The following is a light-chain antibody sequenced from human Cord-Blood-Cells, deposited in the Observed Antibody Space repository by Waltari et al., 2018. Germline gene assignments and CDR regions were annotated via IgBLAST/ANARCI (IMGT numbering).Light chain of an antibody. Sequence: QSALTQPASVSGSPGQSITISCTGTSSDVGGYNLVAWYQQHPGKAHKLMIYEGSKRPSGVSNRFYGSKSGNTASLTISGLQAEDEADYYCCSYAGSSTFWVFGGGTKLTVL. V-gene: IGLV2-23*01. CDR3: CSYAGSSTFWV. CDR1: SSDVGGYNL. CDR2: EGS. J-gene: IGLJ3*02.